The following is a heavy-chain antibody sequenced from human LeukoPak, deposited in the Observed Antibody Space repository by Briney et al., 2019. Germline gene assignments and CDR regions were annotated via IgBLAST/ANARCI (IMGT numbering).Heavy chain of an antibody. D-gene: IGHD3-10*01. CDR1: GGSISSGDYY. V-gene: IGHV4-39*07. Sequence: PSETLSLTCTVSGGSISSGDYYWSWIRQPPGKGLEWIGEINHSGSTNYNPSLKSRVTISVDTSKNQFSLKLSSVTAADTAVYYCSYGSGSIDYWGQGTLVTVSS. CDR2: INHSGST. CDR3: SYGSGSIDY. J-gene: IGHJ4*02.